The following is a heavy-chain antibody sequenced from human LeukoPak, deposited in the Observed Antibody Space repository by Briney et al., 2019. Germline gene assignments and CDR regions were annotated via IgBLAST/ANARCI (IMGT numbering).Heavy chain of an antibody. D-gene: IGHD2/OR15-2a*01. CDR2: ISGNGDYT. Sequence: GGSLTLSCAASGFTFSNYAMSWVRQAPGKGLQWVSTISGNGDYTYYADSVEGRFTISRDTSKNTLHLQMSSLGAEDTAVYYCAKSPVGSTFGQNPYYFFKYWGQGTLVTVSS. J-gene: IGHJ4*02. V-gene: IGHV3-23*01. CDR1: GFTFSNYA. CDR3: AKSPVGSTFGQNPYYFFKY.